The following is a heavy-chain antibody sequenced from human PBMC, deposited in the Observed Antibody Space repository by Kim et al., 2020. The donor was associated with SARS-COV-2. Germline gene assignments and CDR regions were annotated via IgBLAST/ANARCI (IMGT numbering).Heavy chain of an antibody. CDR2: ISGGRGNP. CDR1: GFIFNNYA. D-gene: IGHD4-17*01. CDR3: VKDWKRDDGDYAY. J-gene: IGHJ4*02. V-gene: IGHV3-23*01. Sequence: GGSLRLSCVASGFIFNNYAMSWVRQAPGKGLEWVSSISGGRGNPYYAGSVKGRFTISRDNSQNTLYLQMNSLRVEDTAMYYCVKDWKRDDGDYAYWGQGSLVTVSS.